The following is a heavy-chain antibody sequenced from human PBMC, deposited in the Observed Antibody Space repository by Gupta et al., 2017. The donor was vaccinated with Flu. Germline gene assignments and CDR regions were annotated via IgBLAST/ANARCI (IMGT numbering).Heavy chain of an antibody. CDR2: ISSTSSYI. J-gene: IGHJ4*02. V-gene: IGHV3-21*01. Sequence: EVQLVEYGGGLVKPGGALRLSCAASGFTFRSYSMNWARQAPGKGLEWVSSISSTSSYIYYADSVKGRFTISRDNAKNSLYLQMNSLRAEDTAVYYCARGYGGNPNWGQGTLVTVSS. D-gene: IGHD4-23*01. CDR3: ARGYGGNPN. CDR1: GFTFRSYS.